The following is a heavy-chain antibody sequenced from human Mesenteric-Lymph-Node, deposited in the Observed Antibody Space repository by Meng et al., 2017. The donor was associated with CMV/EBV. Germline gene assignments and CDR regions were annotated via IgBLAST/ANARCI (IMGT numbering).Heavy chain of an antibody. D-gene: IGHD3-3*01. V-gene: IGHV3-7*01. J-gene: IGHJ4*02. CDR1: GFTFSSYW. CDR2: IKQDGSEK. Sequence: GGSLRLSCAASGFTFSSYWMSWVRQAPGKGLEWVANIKQDGSEKYYVDSVKGRFTISRDNAKNSLYLQMNSLRAEDTAVYYCAREVDYDFWSGYGYWGQGTLVTVSS. CDR3: AREVDYDFWSGYGY.